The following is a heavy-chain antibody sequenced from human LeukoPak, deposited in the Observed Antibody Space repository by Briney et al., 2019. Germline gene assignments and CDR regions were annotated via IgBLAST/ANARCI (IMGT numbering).Heavy chain of an antibody. D-gene: IGHD2-8*01. V-gene: IGHV1-69*02. Sequence: SVKVSCKASGGTFSSYTISWVRQAPGQGLEWMGRIIPILGIANYAQKFQGRVTITTDKSTSTAYMELSSLRSEDTAVYYCARVKGVGWYFNYWGQGTLVTVSS. CDR2: IIPILGIA. CDR1: GGTFSSYT. J-gene: IGHJ4*02. CDR3: ARVKGVGWYFNY.